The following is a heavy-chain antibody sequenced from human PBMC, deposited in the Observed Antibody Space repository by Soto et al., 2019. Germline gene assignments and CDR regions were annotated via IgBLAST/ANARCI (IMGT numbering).Heavy chain of an antibody. D-gene: IGHD2-2*02. J-gene: IGHJ4*02. V-gene: IGHV1-18*01. CDR3: ARVSSFYSNYYFDY. CDR1: GGTFSSYA. Sequence: ASVKVSCKASGGTFSSYAISWVRQAPGQGLEWMAWISGHNGNTNYAQKFQGRVTVTADTSTNTAYMELRSLRSDDTAVYYCARVSSFYSNYYFDYWGQGTLVTVSS. CDR2: ISGHNGNT.